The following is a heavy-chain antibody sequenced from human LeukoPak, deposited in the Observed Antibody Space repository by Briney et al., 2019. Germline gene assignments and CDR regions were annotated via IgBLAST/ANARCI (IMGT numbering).Heavy chain of an antibody. J-gene: IGHJ5*02. CDR2: IYYSGST. D-gene: IGHD3-22*01. Sequence: SETLSLTCTVSGGSISSGGYYWSWIRQHPGKGLEWIGYIYYSGSTYYNPSLKSRVTISVDTSKNQFSLKLSSVTAADTAVYYCARGRNGDYYDSSGYGYNWSDPWGQGTLVTVSS. CDR1: GGSISSGGYY. V-gene: IGHV4-31*03. CDR3: ARGRNGDYYDSSGYGYNWSDP.